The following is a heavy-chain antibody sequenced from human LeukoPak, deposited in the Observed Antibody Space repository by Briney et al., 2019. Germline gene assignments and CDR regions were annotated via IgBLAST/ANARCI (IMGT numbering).Heavy chain of an antibody. CDR1: GYTFTGYY. Sequence: ASVKVSCKASGYTFTGYYMHWVRQAPGQGLEWMGWINPNSGGTNYAQKFQGRVTMTRDTSISTAYMELSSLRSEDTAVYYCASEANYDFWSDWFDPWGQGTLVTVSS. D-gene: IGHD3-3*01. CDR3: ASEANYDFWSDWFDP. V-gene: IGHV1-2*02. CDR2: INPNSGGT. J-gene: IGHJ5*02.